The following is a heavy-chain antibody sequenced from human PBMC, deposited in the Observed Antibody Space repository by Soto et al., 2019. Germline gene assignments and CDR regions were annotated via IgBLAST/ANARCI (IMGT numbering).Heavy chain of an antibody. CDR2: IYPSDSDT. J-gene: IGHJ4*02. CDR3: ARGGVSTRTFDY. V-gene: IGHV5-51*01. Sequence: GESLKISCRGSGYNFAGYWIAWVRQMPGKGLELMGIIYPSDSDTRYRPSFQGQVTISADKSVSSAYLQWSSLRASDTAMYYCARGGVSTRTFDYWGQGTPVTVSS. D-gene: IGHD3-3*01. CDR1: GYNFAGYW.